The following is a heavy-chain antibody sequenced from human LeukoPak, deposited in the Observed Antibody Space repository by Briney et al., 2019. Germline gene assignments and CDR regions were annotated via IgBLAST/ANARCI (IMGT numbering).Heavy chain of an antibody. J-gene: IGHJ3*02. V-gene: IGHV4-59*08. Sequence: PSETLSLTCSVSGGSISTYSWSWIRQPPGKGLEWIGYIYYSGGTSYNPSLKSRVTMSVDTSKNQFSLRLTSVAAADTAVYYCARHGHAFDIWGQGTLVTVSS. CDR1: GGSISTYS. CDR2: IYYSGGT. CDR3: ARHGHAFDI.